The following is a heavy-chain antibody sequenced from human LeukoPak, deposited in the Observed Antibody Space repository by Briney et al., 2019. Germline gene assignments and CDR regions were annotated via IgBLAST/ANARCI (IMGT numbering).Heavy chain of an antibody. CDR1: GGSFSGYY. CDR2: INHSGST. V-gene: IGHV4-34*01. CDR3: ARVSFTDDAFDI. Sequence: SETLSLTCAVYGGSFSGYYWSWIRQPPGKGLEWIGEINHSGSTNYNPSLKSRVTISVDTSKNQFSLKLSSVTAADTAVYYCARVSFTDDAFDIWGQGTMVTVSS. J-gene: IGHJ3*02.